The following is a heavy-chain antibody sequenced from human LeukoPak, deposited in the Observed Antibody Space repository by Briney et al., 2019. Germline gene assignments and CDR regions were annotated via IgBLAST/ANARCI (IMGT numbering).Heavy chain of an antibody. J-gene: IGHJ4*02. CDR2: INHSGST. Sequence: SETLSLTCAVYGGSFSGYYWSWIRQPPGKGLEWIGEINHSGSTNYNPSLKSRVTISVDTSKNQFSLKLRSVTAADTAVYYCASGIKYSSSWYGIDYWGQGTLVTVSS. CDR1: GGSFSGYY. D-gene: IGHD6-13*01. V-gene: IGHV4-34*01. CDR3: ASGIKYSSSWYGIDY.